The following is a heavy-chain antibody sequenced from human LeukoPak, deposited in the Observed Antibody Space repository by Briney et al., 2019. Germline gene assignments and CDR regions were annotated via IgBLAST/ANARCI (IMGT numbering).Heavy chain of an antibody. CDR3: ARTGIAARPPGGGYYYMGV. D-gene: IGHD6-6*01. Sequence: PGGSLRLSCAASGFTFSSYVMHWVRQAPGKGLEWVAVISYDGSKKYYADSVKGRFTISRDNSKNTLSLQMNSLRAEDTAAYYCARTGIAARPPGGGYYYMGVWDKGSMVTVS. CDR2: ISYDGSKK. CDR1: GFTFSSYV. V-gene: IGHV3-30*04. J-gene: IGHJ6*03.